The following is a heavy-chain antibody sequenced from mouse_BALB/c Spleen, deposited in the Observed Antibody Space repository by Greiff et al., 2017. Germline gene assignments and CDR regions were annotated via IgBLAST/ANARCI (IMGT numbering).Heavy chain of an antibody. CDR3: AREDEYDVGFDY. CDR2: IWGDGST. J-gene: IGHJ2*01. Sequence: QVQLKESGPGLVAPSQSLSITCTVSGFSLTGYGVNWVRQPPGKGLEWLGMIWGDGSTDYNSALKSRLSISKDNSKSQVFLKMNSLQTDDTARYYGAREDEYDVGFDYWGQGTTLTVSS. CDR1: GFSLTGYG. D-gene: IGHD2-10*02. V-gene: IGHV2-6-7*01.